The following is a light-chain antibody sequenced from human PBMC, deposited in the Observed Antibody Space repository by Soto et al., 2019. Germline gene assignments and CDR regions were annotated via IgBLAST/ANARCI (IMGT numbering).Light chain of an antibody. CDR1: SSDVGTYEY. CDR2: DVS. V-gene: IGLV2-14*03. Sequence: QSALTQPASVSGSPGQSITISCTGTSSDVGTYEYVSWYQHHPGKAPNLMIYDVSNRPSGVSDRFSGSKSGNTASLTISGLQAEDDADYYCSSYASNGDVLFGGGTKLTVL. CDR3: SSYASNGDVL. J-gene: IGLJ2*01.